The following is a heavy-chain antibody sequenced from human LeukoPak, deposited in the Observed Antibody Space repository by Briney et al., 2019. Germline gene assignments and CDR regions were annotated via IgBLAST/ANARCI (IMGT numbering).Heavy chain of an antibody. J-gene: IGHJ6*02. CDR1: GFSFSNFA. CDR3: AKRGARRSDWYGMDV. V-gene: IGHV3-30*18. CDR2: ILSDGSNE. D-gene: IGHD6-6*01. Sequence: GTSLRLSCAASGFSFSNFAMHWVRQAPGKGLEWVAVILSDGSNEYYGGSVKGRFIISRDNSKDTLNLQMNSLRGDDTAVYYCAKRGARRSDWYGMDVWGQGTSVTVSS.